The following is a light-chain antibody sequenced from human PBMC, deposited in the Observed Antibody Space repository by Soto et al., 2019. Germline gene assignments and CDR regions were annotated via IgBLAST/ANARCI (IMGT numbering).Light chain of an antibody. CDR3: TSYTSRSTLV. CDR1: SSDVGGYNY. Sequence: QSVLTQPASVSASPGQSITISCTGTSSDVGGYNYVSWYQQHPGKAPKVMMFDVSNRPSGVSYRFSGSKSGNTASLTISGLQAEDEADYYCTSYTSRSTLVFGTGTKLTVI. V-gene: IGLV2-14*01. CDR2: DVS. J-gene: IGLJ1*01.